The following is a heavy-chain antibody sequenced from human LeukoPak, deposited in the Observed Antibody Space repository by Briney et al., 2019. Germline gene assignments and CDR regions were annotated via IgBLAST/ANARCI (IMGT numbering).Heavy chain of an antibody. J-gene: IGHJ4*02. Sequence: SETLSLTCTVSGGSISSSSYYWGWIRQPPGKGLEWIGSIYYSGSTYYTPSLKSRVTISVDTSKNQFSLKLSSVTAADTAVYYCARSPGDYYDYWGQGTLVTVSS. V-gene: IGHV4-39*01. CDR3: ARSPGDYYDY. CDR2: IYYSGST. CDR1: GGSISSSSYY.